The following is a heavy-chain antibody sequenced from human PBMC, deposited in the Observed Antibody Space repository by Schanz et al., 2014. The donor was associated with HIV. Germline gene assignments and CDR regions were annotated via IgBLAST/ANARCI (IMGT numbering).Heavy chain of an antibody. Sequence: EVQLLESGGGLVQPGGSLRLSCAASGFAFSNYAMSWVRQAPGKGLEWVSSITESGGRTYYADSVNGRFTISRDNSKNSLYLQMNSLRAEDTAVYYCAIRTPMISFGAFDIWGRGTMVTVSS. CDR3: AIRTPMISFGAFDI. J-gene: IGHJ3*02. CDR1: GFAFSNYA. V-gene: IGHV3-23*01. D-gene: IGHD3-16*01. CDR2: ITESGGRT.